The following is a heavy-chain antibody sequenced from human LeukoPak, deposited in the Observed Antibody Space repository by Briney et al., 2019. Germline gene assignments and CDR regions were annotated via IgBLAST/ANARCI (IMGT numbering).Heavy chain of an antibody. CDR3: ARDGGRPAAAGVLPNDY. D-gene: IGHD6-13*01. V-gene: IGHV3-30-3*01. Sequence: GGSLRLSCAASGFTFSSYAMHWVRQAPGKGLEWVAVISYDGSNKYYADSVKGRFTISRDNSKNTLYLQMNSLRAEDTAVYYCARDGGRPAAAGVLPNDYWGQGTLVTVSS. CDR1: GFTFSSYA. J-gene: IGHJ4*02. CDR2: ISYDGSNK.